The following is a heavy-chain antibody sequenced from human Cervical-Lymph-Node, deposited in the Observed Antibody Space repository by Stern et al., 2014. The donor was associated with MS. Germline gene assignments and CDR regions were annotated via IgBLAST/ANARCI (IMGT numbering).Heavy chain of an antibody. Sequence: QVQLGQSGAEVKKPGASVKVSCKASGYTFISYDINWVRQAPGQGLEWMGYMNPNSGHQTYARNFQGRVSMTRDTSINTAYMELSSLTSNDTAVYYCARGRNVLLGIDSWGQGALVAVSP. D-gene: IGHD3-16*01. CDR1: GYTFISYD. J-gene: IGHJ4*02. CDR3: ARGRNVLLGIDS. V-gene: IGHV1-8*01. CDR2: MNPNSGHQ.